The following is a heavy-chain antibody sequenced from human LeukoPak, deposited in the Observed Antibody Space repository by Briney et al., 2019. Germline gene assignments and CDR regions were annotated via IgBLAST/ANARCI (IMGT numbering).Heavy chain of an antibody. Sequence: PGGSLRLSCAASGFTFSSYGMHWVRQAPGKGLELVAVIWYDGSNKYYAESVKGRFTISRDNSKNTLYLQMNSLRAEDTAVYYCARGIRYFDWLSYYWGQGTLVTVSS. CDR2: IWYDGSNK. CDR1: GFTFSSYG. D-gene: IGHD3-9*01. J-gene: IGHJ4*02. V-gene: IGHV3-33*01. CDR3: ARGIRYFDWLSYY.